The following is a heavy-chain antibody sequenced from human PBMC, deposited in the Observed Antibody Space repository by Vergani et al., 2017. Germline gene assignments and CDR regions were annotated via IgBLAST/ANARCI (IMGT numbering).Heavy chain of an antibody. CDR3: AREEMDIVATINAYYYMDV. CDR2: INWNGGST. Sequence: EVQLVESGGGVVRPGGSLRLSCAASGFTFDDYGMSWVRQAPGKGLEWVSGINWNGGSTGDADSVKGRFTISRDNAKNSLYLQMNSLRAENTALYHCAREEMDIVATINAYYYMDVWGKGTTVTVSS. V-gene: IGHV3-20*01. D-gene: IGHD5-12*01. J-gene: IGHJ6*03. CDR1: GFTFDDYG.